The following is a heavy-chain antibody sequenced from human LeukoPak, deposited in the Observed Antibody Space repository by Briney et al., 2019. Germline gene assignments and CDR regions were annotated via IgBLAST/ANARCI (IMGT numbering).Heavy chain of an antibody. CDR3: AKASDIVATSFGNY. Sequence: PGGSLRLSCAASGFTFSSYAMSWVRQAPGKGLEWVPAISGSGGSTYYADSVKGRFTISRDNSKNTLYLQMNSLRAEDTAVYYCAKASDIVATSFGNYWGQGTLVTVSS. J-gene: IGHJ4*02. D-gene: IGHD5-12*01. CDR2: ISGSGGST. CDR1: GFTFSSYA. V-gene: IGHV3-23*01.